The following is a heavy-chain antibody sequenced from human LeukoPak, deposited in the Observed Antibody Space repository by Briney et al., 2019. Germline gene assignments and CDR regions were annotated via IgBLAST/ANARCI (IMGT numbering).Heavy chain of an antibody. CDR1: RFTFSSYA. V-gene: IGHV3-23*01. CDR2: ISGSGVIT. CDR3: AKEGYSSTWNADFDY. D-gene: IGHD6-13*01. Sequence: GGSLRLSCAASRFTFSSYAMSWVRQAPGKGLEWVSAISGSGVITYYADSVKGRFTMSRDNSKSTLYLQMNSLRAEGTAVYYCAKEGYSSTWNADFDYWGQGTLVIASS. J-gene: IGHJ4*02.